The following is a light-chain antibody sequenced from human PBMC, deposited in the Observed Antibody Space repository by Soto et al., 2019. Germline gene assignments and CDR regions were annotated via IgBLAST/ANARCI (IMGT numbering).Light chain of an antibody. CDR2: LGF. V-gene: IGKV2-28*01. Sequence: DIVMTQSPLSLPVTPGEPASISCRSSQSLLFSNGYNYLDWYLQKPGQSRQLLISLGFTRAPGHPDRFSVNGSGTDFTLKSSRLEAEDVGVCDCMPGVQSRFTFGPGTKVDIK. CDR1: QSLLFSNGYNY. CDR3: MPGVQSRFT. J-gene: IGKJ3*01.